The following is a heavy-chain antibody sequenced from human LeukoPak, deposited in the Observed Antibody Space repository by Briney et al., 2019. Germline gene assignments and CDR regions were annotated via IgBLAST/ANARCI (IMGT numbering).Heavy chain of an antibody. CDR2: IYYTGNT. Sequence: SETLSLTCTVSGGSSSNYYWGWIRQPPGKGLEWIGSIYYTGNTYYNPSLKSRVTISIDTSKNQFSLRLSSVTAADTAVYFCSRLGARASDYWGQGTLVTVSS. CDR1: GGSSSNYY. CDR3: SRLGARASDY. D-gene: IGHD3-10*01. V-gene: IGHV4-39*01. J-gene: IGHJ4*02.